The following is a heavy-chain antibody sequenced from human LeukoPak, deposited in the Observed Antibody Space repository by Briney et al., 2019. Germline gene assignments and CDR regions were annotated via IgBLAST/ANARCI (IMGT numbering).Heavy chain of an antibody. V-gene: IGHV3-23*01. J-gene: IGHJ6*03. CDR3: ASHSSGWTPEEDYYYYYYMDV. Sequence: GGSLRLSCAASGFTFSSYAMSWVRQAPGKGLEWVSAISGSGGSTYYADSVKGRFTISRDNSKNTLYLQMNSLRAEDTAVYYCASHSSGWTPEEDYYYYYYMDVWGKGTTVTVSS. CDR1: GFTFSSYA. D-gene: IGHD6-19*01. CDR2: ISGSGGST.